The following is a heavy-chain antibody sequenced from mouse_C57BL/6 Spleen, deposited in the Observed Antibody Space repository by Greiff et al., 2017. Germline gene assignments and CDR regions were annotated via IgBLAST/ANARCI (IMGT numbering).Heavy chain of an antibody. CDR3: TRAYYDYDGFAY. V-gene: IGHV1-5*01. D-gene: IGHD2-4*01. J-gene: IGHJ3*01. Sequence: VQLKQSGTVLARPGASVKMSCKTSGYTFTSYWMHWVKQRPGQGLEWIGAIYPGNGDTSYNQKFKGKAKLTAVTSASTAYMELSSLTNEDSAVYYCTRAYYDYDGFAYWGQGTLVTVAA. CDR2: IYPGNGDT. CDR1: GYTFTSYW.